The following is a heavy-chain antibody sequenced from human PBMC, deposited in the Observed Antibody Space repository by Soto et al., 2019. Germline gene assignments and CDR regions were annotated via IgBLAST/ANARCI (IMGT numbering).Heavy chain of an antibody. CDR3: ARARGYSYGLYYYFDY. CDR2: INAGNGNT. V-gene: IGHV1-3*01. D-gene: IGHD5-18*01. J-gene: IGHJ4*02. Sequence: ASVKVSCKASGYTFTSYAMHWVRQAPGQRLEWMGWINAGNGNTKYSQKFQGRVTITRDTSASTAYMELSSLRSEDTAVYYCARARGYSYGLYYYFDYWGQGTLVTVSS. CDR1: GYTFTSYA.